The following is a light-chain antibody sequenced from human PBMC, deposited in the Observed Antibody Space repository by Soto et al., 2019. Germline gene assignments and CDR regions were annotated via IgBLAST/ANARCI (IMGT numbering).Light chain of an antibody. CDR2: GAS. V-gene: IGKV3-20*01. CDR1: QSVSSSY. Sequence: DIVLTQSRGALSFSPGERATLSCRASQSVSSSYLAWYQQKPGQAPRLVSYGASNRATGIPDRFSGSGSGTEFTLTISRLEPEDFEVYYCQQYDNSPLTFGGGTKVDIK. CDR3: QQYDNSPLT. J-gene: IGKJ4*01.